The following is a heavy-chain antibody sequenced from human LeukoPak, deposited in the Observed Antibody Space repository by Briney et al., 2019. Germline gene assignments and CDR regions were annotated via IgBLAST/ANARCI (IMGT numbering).Heavy chain of an antibody. D-gene: IGHD5-18*01. CDR2: IYDSGST. CDR1: GGSISSYY. V-gene: IGHV4-59*01. CDR3: ARSPRDSSYADLDY. J-gene: IGHJ4*02. Sequence: SETLSLTCSVFGGSISSYYWSWIRQPPGKGLDWIGYIYDSGSTSYNPSLKSRVTISLDTSKNQFSLRLSSVTAADTAVYYCARSPRDSSYADLDYWGQGTLVTVSS.